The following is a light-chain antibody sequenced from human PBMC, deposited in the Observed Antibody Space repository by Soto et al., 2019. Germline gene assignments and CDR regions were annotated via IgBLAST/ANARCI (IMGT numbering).Light chain of an antibody. CDR3: QQYGSSRLT. CDR1: QSVSSNS. V-gene: IGKV3-20*01. Sequence: EIVLAQSPDTLSLSPGERASLSCRASQSVSSNSLAWYQQKAGQAPRLLVYGASSRATGIPDRFSGSGSETDFTLTISILEPEDFAVYFCQQYGSSRLTFGGGTKVEIK. CDR2: GAS. J-gene: IGKJ4*01.